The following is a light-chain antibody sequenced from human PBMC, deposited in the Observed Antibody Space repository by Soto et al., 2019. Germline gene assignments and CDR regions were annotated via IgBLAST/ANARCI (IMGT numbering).Light chain of an antibody. V-gene: IGKV3-20*01. J-gene: IGKJ4*01. CDR3: QQYGRSPLT. CDR1: QSIRSNS. CDR2: GAS. Sequence: EIVLTQSPGTLSLSPGQRATLSCRASQSIRSNSLAWYQQRPGQAPRLLIYGASSRATGIPDRFSGGGSGTDFSHTISRLETEDFSVYYCQQYGRSPLTFGGGTKVEIK.